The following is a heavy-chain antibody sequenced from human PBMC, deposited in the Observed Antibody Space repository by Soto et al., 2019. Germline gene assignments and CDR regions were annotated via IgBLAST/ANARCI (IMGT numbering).Heavy chain of an antibody. J-gene: IGHJ2*01. V-gene: IGHV3-23*01. CDR1: GFTFRTYG. CDR2: IGGSGGTT. Sequence: EVQVLESGGGLGQPGGSLRLSCAASGFTFRTYGMTWVRQAPGKGLEWVPRIGGSGGTTYYGDSVKGRFAISRDNSKHTLYLQINGLRDEVTAVYYCAKNPYVDDEQNDSNWYFDLWGRGTLVTVSS. CDR3: AKNPYVDDEQNDSNWYFDL. D-gene: IGHD3-16*01.